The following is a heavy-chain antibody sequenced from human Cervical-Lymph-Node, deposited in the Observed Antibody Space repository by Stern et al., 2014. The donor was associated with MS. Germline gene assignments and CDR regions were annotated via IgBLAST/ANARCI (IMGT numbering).Heavy chain of an antibody. V-gene: IGHV3-23*01. J-gene: IGHJ6*02. CDR2: ISDSGVDT. CDR1: GFTFSTYA. D-gene: IGHD2-2*01. Sequence: EVQLLESGGGLVQPGGSLGLSCAASGFTFSTYAFSWVRQAPGKGLAWVSSISDSGVDTYYADSVKGRFTISRDNSKSMLYLEMQSLRAEDTAVYHCAKDLGRGVVVVPLYGLDVWGQGTTVTVSS. CDR3: AKDLGRGVVVVPLYGLDV.